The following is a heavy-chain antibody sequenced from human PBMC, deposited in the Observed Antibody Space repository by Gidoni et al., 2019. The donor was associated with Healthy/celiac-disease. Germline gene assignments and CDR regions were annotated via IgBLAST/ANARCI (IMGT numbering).Heavy chain of an antibody. CDR1: GGSISSYY. D-gene: IGHD3-3*01. CDR2: IYYSGST. V-gene: IGHV4-59*08. Sequence: QVQLQESGPGLVKPSETLSLTCTVSGGSISSYYWSWIRQPPGKGLEWIGYIYYSGSTNYNPSLKSRVTISVDTSKNQFSLKLSSVTAADTAVYYCARPLEMPLWGQGTLVTVSS. CDR3: ARPLEMPL. J-gene: IGHJ4*02.